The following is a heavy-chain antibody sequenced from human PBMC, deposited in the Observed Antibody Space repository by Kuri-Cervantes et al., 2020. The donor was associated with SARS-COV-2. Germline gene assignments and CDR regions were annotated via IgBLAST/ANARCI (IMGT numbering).Heavy chain of an antibody. CDR2: ISSSSSYI. CDR1: GFTFSSYS. V-gene: IGHV3-21*01. D-gene: IGHD6-13*01. Sequence: GGSLRLSCAASGFTFSSYSMNWVRQAPGKGLEWVSSISSSSSYIYYADSVKGRFTISRDNAKNSLYLQMNSLRAEDTAVYYCARDAHSTPGGYWGRGTLVTVSS. J-gene: IGHJ4*02. CDR3: ARDAHSTPGGY.